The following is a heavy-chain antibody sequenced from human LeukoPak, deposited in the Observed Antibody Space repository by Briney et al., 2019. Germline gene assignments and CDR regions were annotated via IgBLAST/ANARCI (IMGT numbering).Heavy chain of an antibody. V-gene: IGHV3-13*04. J-gene: IGHJ3*02. CDR2: IGTAGDT. CDR1: GFTFSDFD. Sequence: GGSLRLFCAVSGFTFSDFDMHWVRQVTGKGLEWVSSIGTAGDTYYLGYVKARFTISRENAKTSLFLQMNSLRAGDTAVYYCARAGWFGELREAFDIWGQGTMVTVSS. D-gene: IGHD3-10*01. CDR3: ARAGWFGELREAFDI.